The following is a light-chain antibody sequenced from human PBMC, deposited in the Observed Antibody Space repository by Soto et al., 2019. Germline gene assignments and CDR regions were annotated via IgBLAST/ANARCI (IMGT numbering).Light chain of an antibody. CDR2: AAS. J-gene: IGKJ3*01. V-gene: IGKV3-20*01. CDR1: QSVSVNS. Sequence: EIVLTQSPGTLSLSPGERATLSCRASQSVSVNSLAWYQQKGGQAPRLLIYAASTRATGVPGRVSGTGSGTDFALTISRLETDDSGGYYCQQYGGSPFTFGPGTKVDIK. CDR3: QQYGGSPFT.